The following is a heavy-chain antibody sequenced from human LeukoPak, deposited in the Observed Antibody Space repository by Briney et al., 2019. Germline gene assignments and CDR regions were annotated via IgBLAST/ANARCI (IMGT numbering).Heavy chain of an antibody. Sequence: PGGSLRLSWTSSADTFSTFAITWVRQAARNGLEWISVISNSAGSTFYADSVKGRFTISGDYSKNTLYLQMNSLRAEDTAVYYCTRSLYINPWYRSTFDIWGQGTMVTVSS. D-gene: IGHD6-13*01. CDR1: ADTFSTFA. V-gene: IGHV3-23*01. J-gene: IGHJ3*02. CDR2: ISNSAGST. CDR3: TRSLYINPWYRSTFDI.